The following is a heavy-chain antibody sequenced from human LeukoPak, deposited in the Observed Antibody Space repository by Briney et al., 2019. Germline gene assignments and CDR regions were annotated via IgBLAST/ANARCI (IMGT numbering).Heavy chain of an antibody. CDR3: ARVYYDILTGYYTPIYYYYMDV. V-gene: IGHV6-1*01. J-gene: IGHJ6*03. D-gene: IGHD3-9*01. CDR1: GDSVSSNSAT. Sequence: SSQTLSLTCAISGDSVSSNSATWNWIRQSPSRGLQWLGRTYYRSKWYNDYAVSVKSRITINPDTSRNQFSLQMNSVTPEDTAVYYCARVYYDILTGYYTPIYYYYMDVWGKGTTVTISS. CDR2: TYYRSKWYN.